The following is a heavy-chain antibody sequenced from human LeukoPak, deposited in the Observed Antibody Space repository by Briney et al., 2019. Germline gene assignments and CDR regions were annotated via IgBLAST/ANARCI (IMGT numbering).Heavy chain of an antibody. J-gene: IGHJ6*02. Sequence: PGGPLRLSCAASGFTVSSNYMSWVRQAPGKGLEWVSVIYSGGSTYYADSVKGRFTISRDNSKNTLYLQMNSLRAEDTAVYYCARDERRYCSSTSCYRARDYYYGMDVWGQGTTVTVSS. CDR1: GFTVSSNY. CDR2: IYSGGST. V-gene: IGHV3-53*01. D-gene: IGHD2-2*01. CDR3: ARDERRYCSSTSCYRARDYYYGMDV.